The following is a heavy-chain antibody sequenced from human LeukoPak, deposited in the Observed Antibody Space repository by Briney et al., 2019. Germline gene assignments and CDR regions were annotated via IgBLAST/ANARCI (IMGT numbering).Heavy chain of an antibody. CDR1: GFTFSSYA. D-gene: IGHD7-27*01. CDR2: ISASGGST. V-gene: IGHV3-23*01. Sequence: GGSLRLSCAASGFTFSSYAMSWVRQAPGKGREWVSAISASGGSTYYADSAKGRFTISRDNSKNTLYLQMNSLRVEDTAVYYCAKGLKSWFVTGSTLDYWGQGTLVTVSS. CDR3: AKGLKSWFVTGSTLDY. J-gene: IGHJ4*02.